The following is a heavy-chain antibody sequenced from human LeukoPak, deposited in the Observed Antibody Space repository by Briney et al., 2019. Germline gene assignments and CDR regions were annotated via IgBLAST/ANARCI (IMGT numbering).Heavy chain of an antibody. CDR2: MNPNSGNT. J-gene: IGHJ4*02. CDR3: ASSLVGINDY. Sequence: ASVKVSCKTSGYTLTSHDINWVRQAPGQGLQWMGCMNPNSGNTGYAQQFHGRVTMTRDTSISTAYMELRGLRSEDTAMYYCASSLVGINDYWGQGTLVIVSS. V-gene: IGHV1-8*01. CDR1: GYTLTSHD. D-gene: IGHD2-8*02.